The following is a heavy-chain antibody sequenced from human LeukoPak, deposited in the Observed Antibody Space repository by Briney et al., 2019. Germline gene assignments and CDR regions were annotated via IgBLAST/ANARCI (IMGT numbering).Heavy chain of an antibody. CDR2: IIPIFGTA. CDR1: GGTFSSYA. CDR3: ATYGSGSYYNTSLDY. Sequence: SVKVSCEASGGTFSSYAISWVRQAPGQGLEWMGGIIPIFGTANYAQKFQGRVTITADESTSTAYMELSSLRSEDTAVYNCATYGSGSYYNTSLDYWGQGTLVTVSS. V-gene: IGHV1-69*13. D-gene: IGHD3-10*01. J-gene: IGHJ4*02.